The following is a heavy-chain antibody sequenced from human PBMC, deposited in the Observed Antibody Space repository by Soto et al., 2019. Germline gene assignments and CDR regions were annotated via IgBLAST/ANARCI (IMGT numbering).Heavy chain of an antibody. Sequence: ASVKGSCKASAYTITSYGISWVRQAPRQGLEWMGWISAYNGNTKYAQKLQGRGTMTTDTSTSTTYMELRSRRSADTAASYCARDSEDYYDETNRPYNAFDYVGQGTLVTVSS. D-gene: IGHD3-22*01. CDR3: ARDSEDYYDETNRPYNAFDY. J-gene: IGHJ3*01. CDR2: ISAYNGNT. V-gene: IGHV1-18*01. CDR1: AYTITSYG.